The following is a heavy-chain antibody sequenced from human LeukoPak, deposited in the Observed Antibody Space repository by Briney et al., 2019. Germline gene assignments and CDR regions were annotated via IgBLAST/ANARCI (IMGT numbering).Heavy chain of an antibody. J-gene: IGHJ3*02. D-gene: IGHD4-23*01. Sequence: ASVKVSCKASGYIFTDYYMHWVRQAPGQGLEWMGWFNPASGGTKYAQKFQGRVTMTRDTSINTAYMELSSLGLDDKAVYYCARGLYYGGNQRAHDAFDIWGQGTLVTVSS. CDR2: FNPASGGT. CDR3: ARGLYYGGNQRAHDAFDI. V-gene: IGHV1-2*02. CDR1: GYIFTDYY.